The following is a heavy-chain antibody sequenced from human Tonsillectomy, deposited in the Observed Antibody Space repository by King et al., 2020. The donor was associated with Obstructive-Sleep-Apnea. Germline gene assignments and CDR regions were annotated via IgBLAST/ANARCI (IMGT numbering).Heavy chain of an antibody. CDR1: GFTFRTFS. V-gene: IGHV3-48*02. CDR3: ARLVDDYGDYVNWYFDL. D-gene: IGHD4-17*01. CDR2: ISSDGSTK. J-gene: IGHJ2*01. Sequence: VQLVESGGCLVQPGGSLRLSCVASGFTFRTFSMNLFRQAPGRGLELVSHISSDGSTKDYADSVKGRFSTSRDNAKNSLYMQMNSLRDEDTAVYYCARLVDDYGDYVNWYFDLWGRGTRVTVSS.